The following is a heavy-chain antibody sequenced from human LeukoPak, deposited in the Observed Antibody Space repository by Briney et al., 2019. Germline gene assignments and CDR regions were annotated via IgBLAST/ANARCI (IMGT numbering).Heavy chain of an antibody. CDR1: GFTFSTNA. CDR2: ISGSGGST. J-gene: IGHJ6*01. CDR3: AKATSNFWSVPDV. Sequence: PGGSLRLSCAASGFTFSTNAMHWVRQAPGKGLEWVSAISGSGGSTYYADSVKGRFTISRDNSKNTLFLQVSSLRAEDTAVYYCAKATSNFWSVPDVWGKGTSVTVSS. V-gene: IGHV3-23*01. D-gene: IGHD3-3*01.